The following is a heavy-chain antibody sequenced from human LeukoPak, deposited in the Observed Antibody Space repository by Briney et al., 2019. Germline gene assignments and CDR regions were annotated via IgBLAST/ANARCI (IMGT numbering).Heavy chain of an antibody. CDR2: ISTSGST. V-gene: IGHV4-4*09. J-gene: IGHJ4*02. Sequence: SETLSLTCAVSAASISNYYWSWIRQAPGKGLEWIGYISTSGSTNYNPSLRSRVSISLDTSKNRFSLNLNFVTAADTAVYYCASPRSGYRYTFDYWGQGALVTVSS. CDR1: AASISNYY. D-gene: IGHD3-22*01. CDR3: ASPRSGYRYTFDY.